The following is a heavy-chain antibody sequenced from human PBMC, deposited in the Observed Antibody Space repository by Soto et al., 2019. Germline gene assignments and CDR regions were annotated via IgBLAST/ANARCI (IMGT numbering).Heavy chain of an antibody. Sequence: ASVKVSCKASGYTFTGYYMHWVRQAPGQGLEWMGWINAYNGNTNYAQKLQGRVTMTTDTSTSTAYMELRSLRSDDTAVYYCARQPDYYDSSGYYPGWGQGTLVTVSS. CDR3: ARQPDYYDSSGYYPG. D-gene: IGHD3-22*01. J-gene: IGHJ4*02. V-gene: IGHV1-18*04. CDR1: GYTFTGYY. CDR2: INAYNGNT.